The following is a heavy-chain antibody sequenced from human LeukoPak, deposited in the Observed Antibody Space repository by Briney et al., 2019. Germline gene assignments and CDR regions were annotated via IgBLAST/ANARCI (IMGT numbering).Heavy chain of an antibody. D-gene: IGHD3-16*01. V-gene: IGHV3-23*01. J-gene: IGHJ6*03. CDR2: ISGSGGST. CDR3: AKDARSLKSSYYYYYMDV. Sequence: GGSLRLSCAASGFTFSSYGMSWVRQAPGKGLEWVSAISGSGGSTYYADSVKGRFTISRDNSKNTLYLQMNSLRAEDTAVYYCAKDARSLKSSYYYYYMDVWGKGTTVTISS. CDR1: GFTFSSYG.